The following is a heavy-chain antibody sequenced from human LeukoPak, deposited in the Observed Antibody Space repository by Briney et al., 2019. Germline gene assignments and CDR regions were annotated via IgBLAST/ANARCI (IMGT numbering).Heavy chain of an antibody. V-gene: IGHV4-38-2*02. CDR1: GDPISSGYY. CDR2: IGHSGSS. CDR3: ARYYDGSGSPRFDP. J-gene: IGHJ5*02. Sequence: SETLSLTCTVSGDPISSGYYWGWIRQPPGRGLEWIGSIGHSGSSYYNPSLKSRVTISVDTSKNQFSLKLSFVTAADTAVHYCARYYDGSGSPRFDPWGQGTLVTVSS. D-gene: IGHD3-22*01.